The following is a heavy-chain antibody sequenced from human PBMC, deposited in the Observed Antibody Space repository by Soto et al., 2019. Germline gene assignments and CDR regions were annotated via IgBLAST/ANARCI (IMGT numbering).Heavy chain of an antibody. D-gene: IGHD2-2*02. CDR3: ARXTPTRRANYYYYYGMDV. CDR2: IYSGGST. J-gene: IGHJ6*02. CDR1: GFTVSSNY. Sequence: GGSLRLSCSASGFTVSSNYMSWVRQAPGKGLEWVSVIYSGGSTYYADSVKGRFTISRDNSKNTLYLQMNSLRAEDTAVYYCARXTPTRRANYYYYYGMDVWGQGTTVTVSS. V-gene: IGHV3-53*01.